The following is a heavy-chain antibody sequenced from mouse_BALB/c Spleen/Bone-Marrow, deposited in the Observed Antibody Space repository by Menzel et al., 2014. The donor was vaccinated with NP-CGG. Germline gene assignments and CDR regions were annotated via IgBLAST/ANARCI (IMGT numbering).Heavy chain of an antibody. V-gene: IGHV1S81*02. J-gene: IGHJ3*01. CDR1: GYTFTSYY. CDR3: TRPYYGYVGYAY. D-gene: IGHD1-2*01. CDR2: INPSNGGT. Sequence: SGAELVKPGASVKLSCKASGYTFTSYYMYRVKQRPGQGLEWIGEINPSNGGTNFNEKFKSKATLTVDKSSSTAYMQLSSLTFEDSAIYYCTRPYYGYVGYAYWGQGTQVTVSA.